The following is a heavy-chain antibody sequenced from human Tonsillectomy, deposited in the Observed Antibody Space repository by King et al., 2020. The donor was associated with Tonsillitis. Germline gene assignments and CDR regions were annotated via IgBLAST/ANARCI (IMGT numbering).Heavy chain of an antibody. V-gene: IGHV4-30-2*01. Sequence: LQLQESGSGLVKPSQTLSLTCAVSGGSISSGGFSWSWIRQPPGKGLEWIGSIYHSGSTYYNPSLKSRVTISVDRSKNQFSLKLSSVTAADTAVYYCARGFPPLYDATVGAFDIWGQGTMVTVSS. CDR3: ARGFPPLYDATVGAFDI. CDR1: GGSISSGGFS. J-gene: IGHJ3*02. D-gene: IGHD3-16*01. CDR2: IYHSGST.